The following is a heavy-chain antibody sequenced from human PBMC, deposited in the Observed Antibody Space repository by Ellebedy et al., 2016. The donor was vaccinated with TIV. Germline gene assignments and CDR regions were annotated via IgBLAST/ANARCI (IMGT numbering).Heavy chain of an antibody. Sequence: GESLKISCAASGFAFGDSWMTWVRQTPEKRLEWVANMNQDGSRNDHVDAVRGRFIISRDNSKNLLYLEMNSLRFEDTAVYYCARDPYHGALDYWGQGTPVAVSS. V-gene: IGHV3-7*01. CDR3: ARDPYHGALDY. CDR1: GFAFGDSW. CDR2: MNQDGSRN. J-gene: IGHJ4*02. D-gene: IGHD4-17*01.